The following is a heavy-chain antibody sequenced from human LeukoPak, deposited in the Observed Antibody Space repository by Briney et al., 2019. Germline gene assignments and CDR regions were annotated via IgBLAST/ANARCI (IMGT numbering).Heavy chain of an antibody. V-gene: IGHV3-21*01. D-gene: IGHD3-10*02. CDR3: AELGITMIGGV. CDR2: ISTSSDYI. J-gene: IGHJ6*04. Sequence: GGSLRLSCAASGFTFSSYSMNWVRQAPGKGLEWVSSISTSSDYIYYADSVKGRFTISRDNAKNSLYLQMNSLRAEDTAVYYCAELGITMIGGVWGKGTTVTISS. CDR1: GFTFSSYS.